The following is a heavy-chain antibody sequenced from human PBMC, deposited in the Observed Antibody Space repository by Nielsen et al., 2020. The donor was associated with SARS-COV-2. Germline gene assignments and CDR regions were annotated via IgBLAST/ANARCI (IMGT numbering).Heavy chain of an antibody. CDR1: GFMFSSYA. Sequence: GGSLRLSCAASGFMFSSYAMHWVRQAPGKGLEWLAVISYDGNNKYYADSVKGRFTISRDKSKNTLDLQMNSLRAEDTAVYYCARGPYGQSQYYYYGMDVWGQGTTVTVSS. D-gene: IGHD2-21*01. CDR2: ISYDGNNK. J-gene: IGHJ6*02. V-gene: IGHV3-30-3*01. CDR3: ARGPYGQSQYYYYGMDV.